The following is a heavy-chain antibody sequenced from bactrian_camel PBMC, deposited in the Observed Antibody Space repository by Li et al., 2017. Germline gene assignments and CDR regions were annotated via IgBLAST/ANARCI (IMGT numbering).Heavy chain of an antibody. Sequence: HVQLVESGGGSVQAGGSLRLSCAISGFTYTTYRMGWFRQYSGSQYEGVAAIDSDGQTSYADSVRARFSISRDNAKNVLYLQMNNLKPEDTAMYYCAADGLSGSGVVGVPYYTYSGQGTQVTVS. D-gene: IGHD2*01. J-gene: IGHJ4*01. CDR2: IDSDGQT. V-gene: IGHV3S53*01. CDR1: GFTYTTYR.